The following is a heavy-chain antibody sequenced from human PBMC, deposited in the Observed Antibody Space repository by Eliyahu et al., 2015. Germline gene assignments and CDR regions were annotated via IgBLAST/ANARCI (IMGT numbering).Heavy chain of an antibody. J-gene: IGHJ4*02. CDR1: GFSFXSFW. Sequence: EVQLVESGGGLVQPGGSLRLSCAASGFSFXSFWMXWVRQAPGKGLEGVANINQHGGERYFVDSVKGRFSISRDDAKNSLYLQMNSLRAEDTAVYHCVRERDGRYFDYWGQGTLVTVSS. CDR2: INQHGGER. CDR3: VRERDGRYFDY. V-gene: IGHV3-7*01.